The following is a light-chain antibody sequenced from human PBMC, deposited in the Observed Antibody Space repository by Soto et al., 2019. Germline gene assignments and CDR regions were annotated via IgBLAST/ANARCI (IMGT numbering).Light chain of an antibody. CDR3: YSYTASAIWL. J-gene: IGLJ3*02. CDR1: HSDVGRYNF. CDR2: AVS. Sequence: QSALTQPRSVSGSPVQSVTISCTGTHSDVGRYNFVSWYQQLPGKAPKLLISAVSQRPSGVPDRFSGSKSGNTASLTISGLQADDEADYFCYSYTASAIWLFCGGPKLTVL. V-gene: IGLV2-11*01.